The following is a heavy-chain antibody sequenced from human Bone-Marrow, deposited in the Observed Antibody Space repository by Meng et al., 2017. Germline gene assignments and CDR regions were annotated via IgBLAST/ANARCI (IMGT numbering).Heavy chain of an antibody. J-gene: IGHJ3*02. CDR1: GGSISSSSYY. CDR2: IYYSGST. V-gene: IGHV4-39*07. D-gene: IGHD3-9*01. Sequence: SETLSLTCTVSGGSISSSSYYWGWIRQPPGKGLEWIGSIYYSGSTYYNPSLKSRVTISVDTSKNQFSLKLSSVTAADTAVYYCARDQTYYDILTRGDAFDIWGQGTMVTVSS. CDR3: ARDQTYYDILTRGDAFDI.